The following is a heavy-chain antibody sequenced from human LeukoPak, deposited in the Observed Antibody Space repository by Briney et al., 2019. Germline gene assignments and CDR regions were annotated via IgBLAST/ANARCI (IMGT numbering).Heavy chain of an antibody. CDR3: ARERRVGRFLDSAYYFDY. CDR1: GGTFSSYA. Sequence: SSVKVSCKASGGTFSSYAISWVRQAPGQGLEWMGGIIPIFGTANYAQKFQGRVTITADESTCTAYMELSSLRSEDTAVYYCARERRVGRFLDSAYYFDYWGQGTLVTVSS. CDR2: IIPIFGTA. V-gene: IGHV1-69*01. D-gene: IGHD3/OR15-3a*01. J-gene: IGHJ4*02.